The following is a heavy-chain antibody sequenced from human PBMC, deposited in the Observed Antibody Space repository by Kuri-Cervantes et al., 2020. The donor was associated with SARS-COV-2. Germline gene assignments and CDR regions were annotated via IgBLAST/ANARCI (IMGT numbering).Heavy chain of an antibody. CDR3: ARCSGITGTDFYYYYGMDV. V-gene: IGHV3-30-3*01. D-gene: IGHD1-7*01. Sequence: GESLKISCAASGFTFSSYAMHWVRQAPGKGLEWVAVISYDGSNKYYADSVKGQFTISRDNSKNTLYLQMNSLRAEDTAVYYCARCSGITGTDFYYYYGMDVWGQGTTVTVSS. CDR2: ISYDGSNK. CDR1: GFTFSSYA. J-gene: IGHJ6*02.